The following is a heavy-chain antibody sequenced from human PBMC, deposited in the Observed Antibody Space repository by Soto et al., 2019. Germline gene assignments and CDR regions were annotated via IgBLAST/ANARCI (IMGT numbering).Heavy chain of an antibody. Sequence: GALRLSCAASGFTFSSYAMSWVRQAPGKGLEWVSAISGSGGSTYYADSVKGRFTISRDNSKNTLYLQMNSLRAEDTAVYYCAKDRIQLWLRKGYFDYWGQGTLVTVSS. V-gene: IGHV3-23*01. CDR2: ISGSGGST. D-gene: IGHD5-18*01. J-gene: IGHJ4*02. CDR1: GFTFSSYA. CDR3: AKDRIQLWLRKGYFDY.